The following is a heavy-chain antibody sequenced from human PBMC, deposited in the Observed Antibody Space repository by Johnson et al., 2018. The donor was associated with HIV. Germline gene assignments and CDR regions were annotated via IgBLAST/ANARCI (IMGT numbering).Heavy chain of an antibody. J-gene: IGHJ3*02. CDR2: ISSSGSTI. CDR1: GFTFSDYY. V-gene: IGHV3-11*01. D-gene: IGHD6-13*01. Sequence: VHLVESGGGLVKPGGSLRLSCAASGFTFSDYYMSWIRQAPGKGLEWVSYISSSGSTIYYADSVKGRFTISRDNAKNSLYLQMNSLRAEDTAVYYCAKDRGSSSWYKDAFDIWGQGTMVTVSS. CDR3: AKDRGSSSWYKDAFDI.